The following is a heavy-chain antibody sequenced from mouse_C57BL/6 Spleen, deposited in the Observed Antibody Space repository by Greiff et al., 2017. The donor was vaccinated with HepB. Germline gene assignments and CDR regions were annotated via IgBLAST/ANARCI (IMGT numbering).Heavy chain of an antibody. V-gene: IGHV1-50*01. D-gene: IGHD2-4*01. CDR2: IDPSDSYT. CDR1: GYTFTSYW. J-gene: IGHJ2*01. Sequence: VQLQQSGAELVKPGASVKLSCKASGYTFTSYWMQWVKQRPGQGLEWIGEIDPSDSYTNYNQKFKGKATLTVDTSSSTAYMQLSSLTSEDSAVYYCARKGYDYDSDYWGQGTTLTVSS. CDR3: ARKGYDYDSDY.